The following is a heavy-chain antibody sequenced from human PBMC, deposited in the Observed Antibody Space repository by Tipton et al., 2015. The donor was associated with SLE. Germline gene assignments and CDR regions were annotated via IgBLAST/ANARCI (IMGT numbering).Heavy chain of an antibody. CDR2: IYYSGTTNYNPSL. J-gene: IGHJ4*02. CDR1: GASISSHY. CDR3: ARPRRARDYTTSAAYYLDS. Sequence: TLSLTCTVSGASISSHYWNWIRQSPGKGLEWIGYIYYSGTTNYNPSLNYNPSLKGRVTIAVDRSKKELSLRLKSVTAADTAVYYCARPRRARDYTTSAAYYLDSWGQGTLVTVSS. V-gene: IGHV4-59*11. D-gene: IGHD2-2*02.